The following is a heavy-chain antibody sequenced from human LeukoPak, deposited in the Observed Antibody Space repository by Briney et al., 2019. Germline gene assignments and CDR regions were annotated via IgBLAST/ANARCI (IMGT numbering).Heavy chain of an antibody. J-gene: IGHJ4*02. CDR3: ARRPATHSFDF. V-gene: IGHV5-51*01. CDR2: IYPVDSDT. Sequence: GESLKISCKPSGFSFTSSWIGWVRQMPGKGLEWMGIIYPVDSDTRYSPSFQGQVTISADKSISTAYLQWSSLKASDTAIYYCARRPATHSFDFWGQGTLVTVFS. D-gene: IGHD2-15*01. CDR1: GFSFTSSW.